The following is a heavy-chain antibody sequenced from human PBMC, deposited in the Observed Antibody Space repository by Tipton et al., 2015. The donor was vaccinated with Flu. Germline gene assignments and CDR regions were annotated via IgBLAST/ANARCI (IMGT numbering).Heavy chain of an antibody. D-gene: IGHD5-12*01. J-gene: IGHJ4*02. CDR2: IYPSGTT. CDR1: SGSIRSTDYF. CDR3: AGRGYSGYESVF. V-gene: IGHV4-39*07. Sequence: GLVKPSETLSLTCTVSSGSIRSTDYFCAWIRQPPGKRLELIGSIYPSGTTYYNPSLKSRVTISVDTSTNQFSLRLTSVTAADTAVYYCAGRGYSGYESVFWGQGILVTVSS.